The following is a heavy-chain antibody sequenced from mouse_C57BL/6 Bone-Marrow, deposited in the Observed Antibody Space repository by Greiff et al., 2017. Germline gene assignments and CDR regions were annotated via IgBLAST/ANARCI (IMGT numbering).Heavy chain of an antibody. CDR3: ASPRWGNYWYFDV. V-gene: IGHV5-6*01. Sequence: EVKLQQSGGDLVKPGGSLKLSCAASGFTFSSYGMSWVRQTPDKRLEWVATISSGGSYTYYPDSVKGRFTISRDNAKNTLYLQMSSLKSEDTAMYYCASPRWGNYWYFDVWGTGTTVTVSS. J-gene: IGHJ1*03. CDR1: GFTFSSYG. D-gene: IGHD2-1*01. CDR2: ISSGGSYT.